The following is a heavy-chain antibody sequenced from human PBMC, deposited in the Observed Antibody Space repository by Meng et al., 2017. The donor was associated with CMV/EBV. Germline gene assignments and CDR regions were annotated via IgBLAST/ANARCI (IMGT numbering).Heavy chain of an antibody. CDR2: INSDGSST. J-gene: IGHJ5*02. D-gene: IGHD3-10*01. CDR1: GFTFSSYW. Sequence: GESLKISCAASGFTFSSYWMHWVRQAPGKGLVWVSRINSDGSSTSYADSVKGRFTISRDNAKNTLYLQMNSLRAEDTAVYYCVRYGEGGWFDPWGQGTLVTVSS. CDR3: VRYGEGGWFDP. V-gene: IGHV3-74*01.